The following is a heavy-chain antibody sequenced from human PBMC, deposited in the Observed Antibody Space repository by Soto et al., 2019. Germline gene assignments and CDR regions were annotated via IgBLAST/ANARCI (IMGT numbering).Heavy chain of an antibody. CDR3: ARLEGLATISYYFDF. Sequence: KTSETLSLTCSVSDDSINSDKYYWGWIRQPPGKGLEWIGSIYYRGNAYYNPSLQTRVTISLDKSKSQFSLKLNSVTAADSAVYFCARLEGLATISYYFDFWGQGSLVTVSS. J-gene: IGHJ4*02. CDR2: IYYRGNA. V-gene: IGHV4-39*01. D-gene: IGHD3-9*01. CDR1: DDSINSDKYY.